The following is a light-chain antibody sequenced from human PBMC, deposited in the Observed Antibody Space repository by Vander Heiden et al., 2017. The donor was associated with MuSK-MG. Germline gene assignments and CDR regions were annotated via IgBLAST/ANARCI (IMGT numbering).Light chain of an antibody. Sequence: IVMTQSPATLSVSPGETATLACRASPCVTSNLACYQEKPGQAPRRLIHGASTRATGIHARFSGSGSGTEFTCTISSLQSEDFGGYVGQVPWTFGQGTKVEIK. J-gene: IGKJ1*01. V-gene: IGKV3-15*01. CDR3: QVPWT. CDR1: PCVTSN. CDR2: GAS.